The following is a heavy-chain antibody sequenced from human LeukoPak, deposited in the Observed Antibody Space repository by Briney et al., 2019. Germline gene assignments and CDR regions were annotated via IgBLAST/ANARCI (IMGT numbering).Heavy chain of an antibody. CDR1: GFNFSNYW. CDR3: ARGGYYDSSGYDY. Sequence: QPGGSLRLSCVVSGFNFSNYWMNWVRQAPGKGLEWVSYISSSGSTIYYADSVKGRFTISRDNAKNSLYLQMNSLRAEDTAVYYCARGGYYDSSGYDYWGQGTLVTVSS. V-gene: IGHV3-48*04. J-gene: IGHJ4*02. CDR2: ISSSGSTI. D-gene: IGHD3-22*01.